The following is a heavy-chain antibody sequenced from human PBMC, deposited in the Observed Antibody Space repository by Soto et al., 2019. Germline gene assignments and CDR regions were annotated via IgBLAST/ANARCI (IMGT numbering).Heavy chain of an antibody. CDR1: GFSLSTSRVG. J-gene: IGHJ4*02. CDR3: AHAYGGRSLY. CDR2: IYWDDAK. V-gene: IGHV2-5*02. D-gene: IGHD1-26*01. Sequence: QITLKESGPTLVKPTQTLTLTCTFSGFSLSTSRVGVGWIRQPPGKALEWLAVIYWDDAKTYRPSLKSRLTITKAPSKNQVALTMTNMDPVDTATYYCAHAYGGRSLYWGQGTLVTVSS.